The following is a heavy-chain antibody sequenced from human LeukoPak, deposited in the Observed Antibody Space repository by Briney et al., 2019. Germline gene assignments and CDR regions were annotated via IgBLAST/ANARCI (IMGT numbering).Heavy chain of an antibody. CDR1: GYTFTIYD. J-gene: IGHJ3*01. CDR3: ARGRCGANPLSL. V-gene: IGHV1-8*02. Sequence: ASVKVSCKASGYTFTIYDLNWVRQAPGQGLEWMGYMNPNSGNTGSSQKFRGRLTMTRSTSINTGYMELSSLKYEDTAVYFCARGRCGANPLSLWGQGTMVTVSS. D-gene: IGHD4/OR15-4a*01. CDR2: MNPNSGNT.